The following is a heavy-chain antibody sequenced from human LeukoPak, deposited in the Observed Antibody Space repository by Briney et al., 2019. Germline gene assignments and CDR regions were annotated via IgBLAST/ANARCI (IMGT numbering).Heavy chain of an antibody. Sequence: SETLSLTCCVSGGSISSYYWSWIRQPPGKGLEWIGYIYYRGSANHNPSLKSRVTISVDTSKNQFSLTLNSVTAADTAVYYCARGGNYYTSGSHLGFRGQGTLVTVSS. CDR2: IYYRGSA. CDR1: GGSISSYY. CDR3: ARGGNYYTSGSHLGF. V-gene: IGHV4-59*01. D-gene: IGHD3-10*01. J-gene: IGHJ4*02.